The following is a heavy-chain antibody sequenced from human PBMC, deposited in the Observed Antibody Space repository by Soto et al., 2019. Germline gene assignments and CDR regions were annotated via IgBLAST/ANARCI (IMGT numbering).Heavy chain of an antibody. D-gene: IGHD3-10*01. V-gene: IGHV4-30-2*01. CDR3: ARVGGFGATTIDY. J-gene: IGHJ4*02. Sequence: SETLSLTCAVSGGSISSGGYSCNWIRQPPGKGLEWIGYIYHSGSTYYNPSLKSRVTISVDRSKNQFSLKLSSVTAADTAVYYCARVGGFGATTIDYWGQGTLVTVSS. CDR2: IYHSGST. CDR1: GGSISSGGYS.